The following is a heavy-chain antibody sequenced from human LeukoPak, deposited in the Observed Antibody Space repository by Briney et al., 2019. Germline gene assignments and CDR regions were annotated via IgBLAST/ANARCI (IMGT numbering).Heavy chain of an antibody. Sequence: PGGSLRLSCAASGFTFSSYGMHWVRQAPGKGLEWVAVISYDGSNKYYADSVKGRFTISRDNSKNTLYLQMNSLRAEDTAVYYCARDFKPGIAAAGTREVDYWGQGTLVTVSS. D-gene: IGHD6-13*01. CDR2: ISYDGSNK. J-gene: IGHJ4*02. CDR3: ARDFKPGIAAAGTREVDY. CDR1: GFTFSSYG. V-gene: IGHV3-30*03.